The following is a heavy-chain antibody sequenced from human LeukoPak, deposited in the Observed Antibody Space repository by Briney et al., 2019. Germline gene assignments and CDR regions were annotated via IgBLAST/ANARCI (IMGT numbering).Heavy chain of an antibody. CDR1: GFTFGNYA. V-gene: IGHV3-53*04. D-gene: IGHD3-3*01. J-gene: IGHJ3*02. CDR3: ARIRDFWSGYSDAFDI. CDR2: IYSGGST. Sequence: GGSLRLSCAASGFTFGNYAMSWVRQAPGKGLEWVSVIYSGGSTYYADSVKGRFTISRHNSKNTLYLQMNSLRAEDTAVYYCARIRDFWSGYSDAFDIWGQGTMVTVSS.